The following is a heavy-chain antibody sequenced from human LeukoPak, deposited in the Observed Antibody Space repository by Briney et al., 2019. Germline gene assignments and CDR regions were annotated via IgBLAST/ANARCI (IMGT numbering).Heavy chain of an antibody. CDR1: GYTFTSYY. D-gene: IGHD3-22*01. CDR3: AREVMGPYYYDSSGHYYFDY. Sequence: ASVKVSCKASGYTFTSYYMHWVRQAPGQGLEWMGIINPSGGSTSYAQKFQGRVTMTRDTSTSTVYMELSSLRSEDTAVYYCAREVMGPYYYDSSGHYYFDYWGQGTLVTVSS. CDR2: INPSGGST. J-gene: IGHJ4*02. V-gene: IGHV1-46*01.